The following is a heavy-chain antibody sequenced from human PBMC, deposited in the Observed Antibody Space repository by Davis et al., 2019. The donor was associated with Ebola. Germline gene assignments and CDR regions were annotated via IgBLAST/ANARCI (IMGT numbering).Heavy chain of an antibody. J-gene: IGHJ4*02. V-gene: IGHV3-11*01. CDR3: ARISFSQCFDS. Sequence: PGGSLRLSCEASGFTFSDYYMSWIRQAPGKGLKWVSYISADGSTVNYADYLKGRLTISRDNAKNSLYLQINSLSAADTAVYYCARISFSQCFDSWGQGTLVTVSS. CDR1: GFTFSDYY. D-gene: IGHD2/OR15-2a*01. CDR2: ISADGSTV.